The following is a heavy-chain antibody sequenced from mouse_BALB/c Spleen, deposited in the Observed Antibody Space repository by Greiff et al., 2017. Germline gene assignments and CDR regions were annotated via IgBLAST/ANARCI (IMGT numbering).Heavy chain of an antibody. CDR3: ARRTTVGPDY. D-gene: IGHD1-1*01. V-gene: IGHV14-1*02. CDR2: IDPENGNT. Sequence: VQLQQSGAELVKPGASVKLSCTASGFNIKDYYMHWVKQRPEQGLEWIGWIDPENGNTIYDPKFQGKASITADTSSNTAYLQLSSLTSEDTAVYYCARRTTVGPDYWGQGTTLTVSS. J-gene: IGHJ2*01. CDR1: GFNIKDYY.